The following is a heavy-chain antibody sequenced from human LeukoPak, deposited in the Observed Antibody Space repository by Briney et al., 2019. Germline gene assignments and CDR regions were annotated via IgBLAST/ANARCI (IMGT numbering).Heavy chain of an antibody. CDR2: ISYSGTT. Sequence: PSETLSLTCTVSGASFTNYYWSWVRQPPGKGLEWFGYISYSGTTNYNPSLKSRVTMSVDTSKNQFSLKLSSVTAADTAVYYCARGGRAFGEPYNWFDPWGQGTLVTVSS. V-gene: IGHV4-59*08. CDR1: GASFTNYY. CDR3: ARGGRAFGEPYNWFDP. J-gene: IGHJ5*02. D-gene: IGHD3-10*01.